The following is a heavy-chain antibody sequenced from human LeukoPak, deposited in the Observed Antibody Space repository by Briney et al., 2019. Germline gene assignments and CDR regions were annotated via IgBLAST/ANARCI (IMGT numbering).Heavy chain of an antibody. Sequence: GGSLRLSCAASGFTFSSYGMSWVRQAPGKGLEWVANIKQDGSEKHYVDSVKGRFTISRDNAKNTLYLQMNSLRAEDTAVYYCARGGGYSYGSFDYWGQGTLVTVSS. D-gene: IGHD5-18*01. V-gene: IGHV3-7*01. CDR3: ARGGGYSYGSFDY. CDR1: GFTFSSYG. CDR2: IKQDGSEK. J-gene: IGHJ4*02.